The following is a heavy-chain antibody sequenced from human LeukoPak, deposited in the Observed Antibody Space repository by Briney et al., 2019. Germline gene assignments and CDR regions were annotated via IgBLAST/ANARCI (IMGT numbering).Heavy chain of an antibody. CDR2: ISSSSSYI. J-gene: IGHJ4*02. Sequence: PGGSLRLSCAASGFTFSSYSMNWVRQAPGKGLEWVSSISSSSSYIYYADSVKGRFTISRDNAKNSLYLQMNSLRAEDTALYYCARGPYSSSWGFFDYWGQGTLVTVPS. V-gene: IGHV3-21*01. CDR3: ARGPYSSSWGFFDY. CDR1: GFTFSSYS. D-gene: IGHD6-6*01.